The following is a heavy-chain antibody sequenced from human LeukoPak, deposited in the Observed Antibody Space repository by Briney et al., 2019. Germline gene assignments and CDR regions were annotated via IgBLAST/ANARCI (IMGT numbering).Heavy chain of an antibody. D-gene: IGHD3-22*01. Sequence: SQTLSLTCTVSGGSISSGSYYWSWIRQPAGKGLEWIGRIYTSGSTNYNHSLKSRVTISVDTSKNQFSLELSSVTAADTAVYYCARVDYYDRVDYWGQGTLVTVSS. V-gene: IGHV4-61*02. J-gene: IGHJ4*02. CDR1: GGSISSGSYY. CDR2: IYTSGST. CDR3: ARVDYYDRVDY.